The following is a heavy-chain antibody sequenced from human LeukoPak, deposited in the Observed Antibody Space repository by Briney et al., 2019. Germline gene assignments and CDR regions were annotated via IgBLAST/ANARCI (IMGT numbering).Heavy chain of an antibody. J-gene: IGHJ5*02. CDR3: ARGTYGLRIDNWFDP. CDR2: INTDGSGT. D-gene: IGHD1-26*01. V-gene: IGHV3-74*01. Sequence: HTGGSLRLSRAASGFTFSSYWMHWVRHAPGKGLVWVSRINTDGSGTSYADSVKGRFTISRDNAKNTLYLQMNSLRAEDTAVYYCARGTYGLRIDNWFDPWGQGTLVTVSS. CDR1: GFTFSSYW.